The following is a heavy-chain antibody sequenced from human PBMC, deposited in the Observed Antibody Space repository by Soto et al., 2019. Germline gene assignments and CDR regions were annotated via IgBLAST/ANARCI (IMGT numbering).Heavy chain of an antibody. J-gene: IGHJ5*01. D-gene: IGHD3-16*01. V-gene: IGHV5-51*01. CDR3: ARFGGAALSHNWFDF. CDR2: IYPDNSGT. CDR1: GYRFSDYW. Sequence: GEALKSSCKGSGYRFSDYWIGWVRQTPGKGLEWMGIIYPDNSGTIYSPSFQGQVTLSADKSINTAYLQWSSLKASDTAIFYCARFGGAALSHNWFDFWGQGALVTVSS.